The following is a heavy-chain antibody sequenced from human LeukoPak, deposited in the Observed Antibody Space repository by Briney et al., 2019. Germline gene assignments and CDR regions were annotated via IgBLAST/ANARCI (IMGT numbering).Heavy chain of an antibody. CDR2: IYYSGST. CDR3: ARDLGPDCSSTRCYALDV. J-gene: IGHJ6*01. V-gene: IGHV4-59*12. D-gene: IGHD2-2*01. CDR1: GGSISSSY. Sequence: SETLSLTCTVSGGSISSSYWSWIRQPPGKGLDWIGYIYYSGSTNYNPSLKSRVTISVDTSKNQFSLKLSSVTAADTAVYYCARDLGPDCSSTRCYALDVWGQGTTVTVSS.